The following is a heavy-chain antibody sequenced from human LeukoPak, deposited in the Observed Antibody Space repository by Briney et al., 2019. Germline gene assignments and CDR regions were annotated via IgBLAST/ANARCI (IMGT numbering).Heavy chain of an antibody. CDR2: IYYSGST. V-gene: IGHV4-59*01. J-gene: IGHJ4*02. CDR3: ARGLSGRGHYSDY. Sequence: SETLSLTCTVSGGSISSYYWSWIRQPPGKGLEWIGYIYYSGSTDYNPSLKSRVTISVDTSKNQFSLKLSSVTAADTAVYYCARGLSGRGHYSDYWGQGALVTVSS. CDR1: GGSISSYY. D-gene: IGHD3-10*01.